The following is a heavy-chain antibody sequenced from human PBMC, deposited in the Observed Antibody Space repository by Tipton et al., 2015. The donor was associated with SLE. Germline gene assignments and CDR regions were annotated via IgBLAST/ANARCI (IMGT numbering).Heavy chain of an antibody. J-gene: IGHJ5*02. CDR1: GFDFNMYN. V-gene: IGHV3-21*01. D-gene: IGHD5-18*01. Sequence: GPLRLSCEASGFDFNMYNVNWVRQAPGKGLEWVSSISMTGGYKEYADSVKGRFTVSRDNPKNSAYLQMNSLRAEDTAVYYCARDRSGYSYGWDAWGQGTLVTVSS. CDR3: ARDRSGYSYGWDA. CDR2: ISMTGGYK.